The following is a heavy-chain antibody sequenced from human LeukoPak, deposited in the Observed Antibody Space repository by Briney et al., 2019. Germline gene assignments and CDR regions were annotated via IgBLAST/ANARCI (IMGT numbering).Heavy chain of an antibody. D-gene: IGHD6-13*01. CDR3: AKDATAVPGTVYMDV. CDR1: GFTFSSYE. Sequence: PGGSLRLSCAASGFTFSSYELNWVRQAPGKGLEWLSQISISGTTIHYADSVKGRFTISRDNAKNSVYLQMTSLRAEDTALYYCAKDATAVPGTVYMDVWGKGTTVTISS. V-gene: IGHV3-48*03. CDR2: ISISGTTI. J-gene: IGHJ6*03.